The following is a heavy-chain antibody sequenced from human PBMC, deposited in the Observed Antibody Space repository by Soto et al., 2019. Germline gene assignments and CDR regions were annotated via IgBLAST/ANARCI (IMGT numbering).Heavy chain of an antibody. D-gene: IGHD6-19*01. V-gene: IGHV1-8*01. J-gene: IGHJ6*03. CDR1: GYTFTSYD. CDR2: MNPNSGNT. Sequence: ASVKVCKASGYTFTSYDINWVRQPTGQGLEWKEWMNPNSGNTGYAQKFQGRVTMTRNTSITTAYMELTSLRSEDTAVYYRARLLLGSGGYGPGYCYIDFCGKGTTVTVSS. CDR3: ARLLLGSGGYGPGYCYIDF.